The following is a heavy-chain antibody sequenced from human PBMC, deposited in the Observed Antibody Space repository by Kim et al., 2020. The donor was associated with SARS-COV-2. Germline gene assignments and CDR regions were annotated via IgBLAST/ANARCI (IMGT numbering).Heavy chain of an antibody. CDR3: ARAESGDYAWD. CDR2: IKSKAYGATT. CDR1: GFNFGDYA. J-gene: IGHJ4*02. V-gene: IGHV3-49*04. Sequence: GGSLRLSCTSSGFNFGDYAMSWVRQAPGKGLEWIGFIKSKAYGATTEYAASVKGRFTISRDDSKSIAYLQVNSLKTEDTAVYYCARAESGDYAWDWGQGTLVTVSS. D-gene: IGHD4-17*01.